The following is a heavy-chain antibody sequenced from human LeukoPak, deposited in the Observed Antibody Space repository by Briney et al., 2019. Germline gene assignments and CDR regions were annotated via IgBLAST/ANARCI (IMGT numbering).Heavy chain of an antibody. CDR2: ISSSSYI. CDR3: ARFHQIGYYYGMDV. CDR1: GFTFSSYS. Sequence: PGGSLRLSCAASGFTFSSYSVNWVRQAPGKGLEWVSSISSSSYIYYADSVKGRFTISRDNAKNSLYLQMNSLRAEDTAVYYCARFHQIGYYYGMDVWGQGTTVTVSS. V-gene: IGHV3-21*01. J-gene: IGHJ6*02.